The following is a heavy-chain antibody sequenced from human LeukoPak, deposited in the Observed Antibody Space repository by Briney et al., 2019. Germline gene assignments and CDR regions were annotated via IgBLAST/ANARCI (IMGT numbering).Heavy chain of an antibody. CDR1: GFTFSSYG. J-gene: IGHJ4*02. CDR3: AEAPYYDILTGLDY. V-gene: IGHV3-30*02. Sequence: GGSLRLSCAASGFTFSSYGMHWVRQAPGKGLEWVAFIRYDGSNKYYADSVKGRFTISRDNSKNTLYLQMNSLRAEDTAVYYCAEAPYYDILTGLDYWGQGTLVTVSS. CDR2: IRYDGSNK. D-gene: IGHD3-9*01.